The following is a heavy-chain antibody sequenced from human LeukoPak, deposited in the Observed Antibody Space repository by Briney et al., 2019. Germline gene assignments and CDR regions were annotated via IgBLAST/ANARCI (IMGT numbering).Heavy chain of an antibody. V-gene: IGHV3-30-3*01. Sequence: GRSLRLSCAASGFTFSSYAMHWVRQAPGQGLEWVAVISYDGSNKYYADSVKGRFTISIDNSKNTLYLQMNSLRAEDTAVYYCARDRSGSYYDYWGQGTLVTVSS. D-gene: IGHD1-26*01. J-gene: IGHJ4*02. CDR1: GFTFSSYA. CDR3: ARDRSGSYYDY. CDR2: ISYDGSNK.